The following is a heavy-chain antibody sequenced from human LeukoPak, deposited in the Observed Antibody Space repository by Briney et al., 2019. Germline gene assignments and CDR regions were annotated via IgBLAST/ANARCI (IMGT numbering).Heavy chain of an antibody. CDR1: GYAFTSYY. V-gene: IGHV1-46*01. Sequence: ASVKVSCKASGYAFTSYYMHWVRQAPGQGLEWMGIINPSGGSTSYAQKFQGRVTMTRDTSTSTVYMELSSLRSEDTAVYYCARDSNTLDGMDVWGQGTTVTVSS. CDR3: ARDSNTLDGMDV. J-gene: IGHJ6*02. D-gene: IGHD1-1*01. CDR2: INPSGGST.